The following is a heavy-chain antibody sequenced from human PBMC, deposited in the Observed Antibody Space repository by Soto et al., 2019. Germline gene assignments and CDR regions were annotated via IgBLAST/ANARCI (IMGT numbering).Heavy chain of an antibody. CDR1: GFTFSMYW. Sequence: GSLRLSCTASGFTFSMYWMHWVRQVPGKGPEWVSRISDDGSRADYADSVKGRFTISRDNAKNTLYLEMHVLRADDTAVYYCTRGPRPSSVGTGAFWGQGTPVTVSS. J-gene: IGHJ4*02. CDR2: ISDDGSRA. D-gene: IGHD3-10*01. V-gene: IGHV3-74*01. CDR3: TRGPRPSSVGTGAF.